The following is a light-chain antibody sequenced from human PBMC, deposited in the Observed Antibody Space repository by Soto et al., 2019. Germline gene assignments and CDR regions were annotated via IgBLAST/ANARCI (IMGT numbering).Light chain of an antibody. Sequence: EIVLTQSPGTVSLSPGERATLSCRASQSVGNNYLAWYQKKRGQAPRLHISGASRRATGVLDRFSGSGTGTDFSLTISRLEPEDSAVYYCQQYASSPLTFGQGTKVDIK. CDR2: GAS. CDR3: QQYASSPLT. J-gene: IGKJ2*01. V-gene: IGKV3-20*01. CDR1: QSVGNNY.